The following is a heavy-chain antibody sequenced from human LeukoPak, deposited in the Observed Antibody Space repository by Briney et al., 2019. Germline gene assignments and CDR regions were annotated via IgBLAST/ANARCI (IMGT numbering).Heavy chain of an antibody. Sequence: GGSLRLFCAASGFTFISYNMNWARQAPGKGLEWVSSISSSSSYIYYADSVKGRFTISRDNAKNSLYLQMNSLRAEDTAVYYCARGTKRGLRPFASLRQGTMPTVSS. D-gene: IGHD5-12*01. J-gene: IGHJ3*02. CDR3: ARGTKRGLRPFAS. CDR2: ISSSSSYI. CDR1: GFTFISYN. V-gene: IGHV3-21*01.